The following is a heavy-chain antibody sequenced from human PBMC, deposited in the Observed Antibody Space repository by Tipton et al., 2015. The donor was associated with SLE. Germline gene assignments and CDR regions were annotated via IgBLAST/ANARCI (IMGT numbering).Heavy chain of an antibody. J-gene: IGHJ4*02. CDR3: ARCTIFGVVRGSFDS. CDR1: GGSFSDYF. V-gene: IGHV4-34*01. Sequence: LSLTCAVYGGSFSDYFWTWIRQSPGKGLEWIGDVNHSGSTDYHPSLESRVTMSVGTSKNQFSLKLTSVTAADTALYYCARCTIFGVVRGSFDSWGQGTLVTVS. CDR2: VNHSGST. D-gene: IGHD3-3*01.